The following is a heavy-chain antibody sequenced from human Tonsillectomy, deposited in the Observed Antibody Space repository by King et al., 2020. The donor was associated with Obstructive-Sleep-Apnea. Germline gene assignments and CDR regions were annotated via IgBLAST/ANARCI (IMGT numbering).Heavy chain of an antibody. J-gene: IGHJ4*02. CDR2: IKQDGSEK. CDR3: ARLYSGSYPSYFDY. V-gene: IGHV3-7*01. CDR1: GFTFSSYW. Sequence: QLVQSGGGLVQPGGSLRLSCAASGFTFSSYWMSWVRQAPGKGLEWVANIKQDGSEKYYVDSVKGRFTISRDNAKNSLYLQMNSLRAEDTAVYYCARLYSGSYPSYFDYWGQGTLVTVSS. D-gene: IGHD1-26*01.